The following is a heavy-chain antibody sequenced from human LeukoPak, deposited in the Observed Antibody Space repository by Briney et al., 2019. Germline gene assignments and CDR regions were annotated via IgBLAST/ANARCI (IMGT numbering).Heavy chain of an antibody. CDR1: GYTFTSYY. CDR2: INPSDGST. J-gene: IGHJ4*02. V-gene: IGHV1-46*01. D-gene: IGHD2/OR15-2a*01. Sequence: ASVKVSCKASGYTFTSYYMHWVRQAPGQGLEWMGIINPSDGSTTYAQRLQGSVTLTRDTSTSTVYMELSSLRSEDTAVYYCARHQGAGEYPFDYWGQGTLVTVSS. CDR3: ARHQGAGEYPFDY.